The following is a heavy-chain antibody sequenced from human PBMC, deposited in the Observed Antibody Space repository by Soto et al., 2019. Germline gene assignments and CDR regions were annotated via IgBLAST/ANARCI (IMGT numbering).Heavy chain of an antibody. J-gene: IGHJ5*02. V-gene: IGHV1-2*02. CDR3: ARDLSRQSWKWFEP. CDR2: IHPNSGDT. Sequence: QVQLVQSGAEVKEPGASVKVSCRTSGYTFTDHYINWVRQAPGQGPEYMGWIHPNSGDTKYTQRFQGRGTMTRDTSISTAYMELRRLTSDDTAVYYCARDLSRQSWKWFEPWGQGTLVTVSS. D-gene: IGHD1-1*01. CDR1: GYTFTDHY.